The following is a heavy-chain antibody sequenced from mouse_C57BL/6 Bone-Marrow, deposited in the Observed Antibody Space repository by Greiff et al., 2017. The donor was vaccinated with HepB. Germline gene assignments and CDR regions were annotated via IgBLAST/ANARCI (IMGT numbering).Heavy chain of an antibody. CDR1: GFTFSSYA. CDR2: ISDGGSYT. CDR3: ASCTTVVAYWYFDV. J-gene: IGHJ1*03. V-gene: IGHV5-4*03. Sequence: EVKLMESGGGLVKPGGSLKLSCAASGFTFSSYAMSWVRQTPEKRLEWVATISDGGSYTYYPDNVKGRFTISRDNAKNNLYLQMSHLKSEDTAMYYCASCTTVVAYWYFDVWGTGTTVTVSS. D-gene: IGHD1-1*01.